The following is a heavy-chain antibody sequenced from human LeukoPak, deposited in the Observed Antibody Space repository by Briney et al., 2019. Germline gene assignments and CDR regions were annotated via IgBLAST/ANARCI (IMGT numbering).Heavy chain of an antibody. Sequence: GGSLRLSCAASGFTFDDYTMHWVRQVPGKGLEWVSLIGWDGSSTSYADSMKGRFTISRDNSKNSLYLQMSSLRVEDTAVYYCTRDPRHLDSWGQGTLVTVSS. D-gene: IGHD6-6*01. J-gene: IGHJ4*02. CDR2: IGWDGSST. CDR3: TRDPRHLDS. V-gene: IGHV3-43*01. CDR1: GFTFDDYT.